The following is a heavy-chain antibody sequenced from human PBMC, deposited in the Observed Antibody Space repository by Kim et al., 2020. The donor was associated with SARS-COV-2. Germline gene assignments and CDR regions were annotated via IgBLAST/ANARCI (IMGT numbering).Heavy chain of an antibody. CDR2: IYYTGST. D-gene: IGHD2-2*01. J-gene: IGHJ4*02. CDR1: GGSISGYY. Sequence: SETLSLTCTVSGGSISGYYWSWIRQPPGKGLEWIAYIYYTGSTTYNPSLKSRVTISVDTSKNQFSLKLSSVTAADTAVYYCERDDKYALSYWGQGTLVTVSS. CDR3: ERDDKYALSY. V-gene: IGHV4-59*13.